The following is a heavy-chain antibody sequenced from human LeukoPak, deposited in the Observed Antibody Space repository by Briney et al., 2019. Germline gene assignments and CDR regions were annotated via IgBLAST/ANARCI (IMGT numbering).Heavy chain of an antibody. J-gene: IGHJ6*04. Sequence: AGGSLRLSCAASGFTVSSNYMSWVRQAPGKGLEWVSVIYSGGSTYYANSVKGRFTISRDNSKNTLYLQMNSLRAEDTAVYYCAREVLWFGELTSYGMDVWGKGTTVTVSS. V-gene: IGHV3-53*01. CDR3: AREVLWFGELTSYGMDV. D-gene: IGHD3-10*01. CDR1: GFTVSSNY. CDR2: IYSGGST.